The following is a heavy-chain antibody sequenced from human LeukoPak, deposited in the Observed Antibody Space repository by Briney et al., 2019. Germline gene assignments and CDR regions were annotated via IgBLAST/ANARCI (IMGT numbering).Heavy chain of an antibody. CDR3: AKDGEISLFDN. V-gene: IGHV3-21*01. J-gene: IGHJ4*01. D-gene: IGHD3-10*01. CDR2: ISSSSSYI. Sequence: GGSLSLSCAASGFTFSSYSMNWLRQAPGKGLEWVSSISSSSSYIYYADSVKGRFTISRDNAKNSLYLQMNRLRAEDKAVYYCAKDGEISLFDNRGPGALVTVSS. CDR1: GFTFSSYS.